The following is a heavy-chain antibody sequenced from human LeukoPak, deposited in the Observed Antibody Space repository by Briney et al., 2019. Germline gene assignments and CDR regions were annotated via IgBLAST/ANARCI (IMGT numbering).Heavy chain of an antibody. Sequence: GGSLRLSCAASGFTFYAYSMNWVRQAPGKGLEWVSSISSSSNYIYYADSVKGRFTISRNNAKNSLYLQMNSLRAEDTAVYYCARDRIIYGDYGDAFDIWGQGTMVTVSS. CDR2: ISSSSNYI. CDR3: ARDRIIYGDYGDAFDI. V-gene: IGHV3-21*01. D-gene: IGHD4-17*01. J-gene: IGHJ3*02. CDR1: GFTFYAYS.